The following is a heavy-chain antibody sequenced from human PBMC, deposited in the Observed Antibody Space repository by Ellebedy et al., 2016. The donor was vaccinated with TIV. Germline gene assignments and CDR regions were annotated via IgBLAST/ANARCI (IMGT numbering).Heavy chain of an antibody. Sequence: GESLKISCKGSGYSFTSYWISWVRQMPGKGLEWMGRIDPSDSYTNYSPSFQGHVTISADKSISTAYLQWSSLKASDTAMYYCAREVNHRSGNYGMDVWGQGTTVTVSS. CDR2: IDPSDSYT. V-gene: IGHV5-10-1*01. D-gene: IGHD1-26*01. J-gene: IGHJ6*02. CDR1: GYSFTSYW. CDR3: AREVNHRSGNYGMDV.